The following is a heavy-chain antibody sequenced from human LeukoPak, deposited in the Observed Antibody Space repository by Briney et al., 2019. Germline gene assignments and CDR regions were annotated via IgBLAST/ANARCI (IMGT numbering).Heavy chain of an antibody. V-gene: IGHV3-21*01. CDR1: GFTFSSYS. CDR3: ARARGIAAPGPLH. CDR2: ISSSSYI. J-gene: IGHJ4*02. Sequence: PGGSLRLSCAASGFTFSSYSMNWVRQAPGKGLEWVSSISSSSYIYYADSVKGRFTISRDNAKNSLYLQMNSLRAEDTAVYYCARARGIAAPGPLHWGQGTLVTVSS. D-gene: IGHD6-13*01.